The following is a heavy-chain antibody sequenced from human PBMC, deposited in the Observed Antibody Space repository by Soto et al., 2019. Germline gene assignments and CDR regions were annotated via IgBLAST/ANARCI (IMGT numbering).Heavy chain of an antibody. CDR1: GGTFSTYG. CDR2: IIPIFGTA. Sequence: SVKVSCKASGGTFSTYGISWVRQAPGQGLEWMGGIIPIFGTANYAQKFQGRVTITADESTSTAYMELSSLRSEDTAVYYCARYPNGIAAAGPSAGFDPWGQGTLVTVSS. J-gene: IGHJ5*02. D-gene: IGHD6-13*01. CDR3: ARYPNGIAAAGPSAGFDP. V-gene: IGHV1-69*13.